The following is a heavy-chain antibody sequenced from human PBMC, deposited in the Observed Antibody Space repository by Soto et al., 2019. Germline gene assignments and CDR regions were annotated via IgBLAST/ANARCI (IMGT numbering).Heavy chain of an antibody. CDR2: IYYSGST. D-gene: IGHD1-26*01. CDR3: AYSGSYSWFDP. J-gene: IGHJ5*02. V-gene: IGHV4-61*08. CDR1: GGSISSGGYS. Sequence: SETLSLTCAVSGGSISSGGYSWNWIRQPPGKGLEWIGYIYYSGSTNYNPSLKSRVTISVDTSKNQFSLELSSVTAADTAVYYCAYSGSYSWFDPWGQGTLVTVSS.